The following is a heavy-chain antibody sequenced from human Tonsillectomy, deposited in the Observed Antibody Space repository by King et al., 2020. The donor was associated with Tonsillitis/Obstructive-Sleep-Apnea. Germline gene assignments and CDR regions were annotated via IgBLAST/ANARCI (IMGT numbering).Heavy chain of an antibody. V-gene: IGHV4-59*01. D-gene: IGHD3-22*01. CDR2: IYYSGST. CDR3: AREGDSSGYQGGWFDP. Sequence: QLQESGPGLVKPSETLSLTCTVSGGSISSYYWSWIRQPPGKGLEWIGYIYYSGSTNYNPSLKSRVTISVDTSKNQFSLKLGSVNAADTAVYYCAREGDSSGYQGGWFDPWGQGTLVTVSS. CDR1: GGSISSYY. J-gene: IGHJ5*02.